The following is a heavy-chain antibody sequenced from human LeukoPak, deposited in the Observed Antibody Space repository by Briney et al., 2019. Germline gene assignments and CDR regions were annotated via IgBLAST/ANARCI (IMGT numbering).Heavy chain of an antibody. CDR2: INQDGSDK. CDR1: GFTLNINY. V-gene: IGHV3-7*01. CDR3: ASRYCSTPTFPYLGVFDY. D-gene: IGHD2-2*01. J-gene: IGHJ4*02. Sequence: GGSLRLSCVASGFTLNINYMTWVRQAPGKGLEWVANINQDGSDKYYVDSVKGRFTISRDNAKNSVYLQMNSLRVEETAVYYCASRYCSTPTFPYLGVFDYWGQGALVTVSS.